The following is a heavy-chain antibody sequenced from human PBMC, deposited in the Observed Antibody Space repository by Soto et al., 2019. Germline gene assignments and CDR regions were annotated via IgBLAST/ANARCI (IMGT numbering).Heavy chain of an antibody. V-gene: IGHV4-31*03. CDR3: ARSVDTAMVTRHYYYYGMDV. D-gene: IGHD5-18*01. CDR1: GGSISSGGYY. J-gene: IGHJ6*02. Sequence: QVQLQESGPGLVKPSQTLSLTCTVSGGSISSGGYYWSWIRQHPGQGLEWIGYIYYSGSTYYNPSLKSRVTISVDTSKNQFSLKLSSVTAADTAVYYCARSVDTAMVTRHYYYYGMDVWGQGTTVTVSS. CDR2: IYYSGST.